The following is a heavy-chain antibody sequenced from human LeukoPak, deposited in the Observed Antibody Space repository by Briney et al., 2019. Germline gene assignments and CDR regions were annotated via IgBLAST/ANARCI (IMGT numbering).Heavy chain of an antibody. Sequence: GGSLRLSCAASGFTFSSSAMSWVRQVPGKGLEWVSGISASGGSTYYADSVRGRFTISRDNSKNTLYLQMNSLRTEDTAVYYCAKVGSTLVRGVIKDYYYYGMDVWGQGTTVTVSS. V-gene: IGHV3-23*01. J-gene: IGHJ6*02. CDR1: GFTFSSSA. D-gene: IGHD3-10*01. CDR2: ISASGGST. CDR3: AKVGSTLVRGVIKDYYYYGMDV.